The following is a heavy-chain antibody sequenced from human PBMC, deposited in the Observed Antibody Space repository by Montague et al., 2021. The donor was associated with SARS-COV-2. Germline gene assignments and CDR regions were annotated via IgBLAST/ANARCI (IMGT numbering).Heavy chain of an antibody. J-gene: IGHJ4*02. Sequence: SETLSLTCSVSGEPISGFFWNWIRQPAGKGLEWIGRIYASGGTDXXPSLESRVTMSVDTSKNQFSLKVNSVTAADTAMYYCARGVVAAPPMVDYWGRGTLVTVSS. V-gene: IGHV4-4*07. D-gene: IGHD2-15*01. CDR3: ARGVVAAPPMVDY. CDR2: IYASGGT. CDR1: GEPISGFF.